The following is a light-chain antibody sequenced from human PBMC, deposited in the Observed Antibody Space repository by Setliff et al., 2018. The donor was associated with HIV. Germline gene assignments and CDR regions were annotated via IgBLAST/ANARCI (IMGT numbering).Light chain of an antibody. CDR3: CSYAGSDTWI. J-gene: IGLJ2*01. CDR1: SSDIGGYES. Sequence: QSVLAQPASVSGSPGQSITISCTGTSSDIGGYESVSWYQQHPGEVPKLMIYDVTKRPSGVSNRFSASKSANTASLTISGLQAEDEADYYCCSYAGSDTWISGGGT. V-gene: IGLV2-23*02. CDR2: DVT.